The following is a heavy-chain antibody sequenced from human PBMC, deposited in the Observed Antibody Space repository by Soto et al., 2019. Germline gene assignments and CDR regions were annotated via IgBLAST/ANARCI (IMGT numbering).Heavy chain of an antibody. V-gene: IGHV3-66*01. CDR1: GFSVTSNY. CDR2: IDIGGNT. J-gene: IGHJ4*02. CDR3: ARGRGSTGYLGREHYFDH. Sequence: EVQVVESGGGLVQPGGSLRLSCAASGFSVTSNYMNWVRQAPGKGLEWVSIIDIGGNTYYADSVKDRFTISRDNSRNSLYLHWDGRRAEDRAVYYCARGRGSTGYLGREHYFDHWGQGTLVTVSP. D-gene: IGHD2-2*01.